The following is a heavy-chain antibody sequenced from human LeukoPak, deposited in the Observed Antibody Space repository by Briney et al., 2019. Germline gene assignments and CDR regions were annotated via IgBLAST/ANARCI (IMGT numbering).Heavy chain of an antibody. Sequence: PSQTLSLTCTVSGDSISSGSYYWSWIRQPAGKGLEWIGRIYTSGSTNYNPSLKNRITISVDTSKNQFSLKLSSVTAADTAVYYCAREERSNSRFFDYWGQGTLVTVSS. CDR2: IYTSGST. J-gene: IGHJ4*02. D-gene: IGHD3-3*01. CDR1: GDSISSGSYY. CDR3: AREERSNSRFFDY. V-gene: IGHV4-61*02.